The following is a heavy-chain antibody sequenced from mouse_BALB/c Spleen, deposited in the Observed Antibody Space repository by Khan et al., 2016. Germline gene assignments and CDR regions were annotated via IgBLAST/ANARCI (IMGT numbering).Heavy chain of an antibody. CDR2: ISYSGGT. Sequence: EVQLQESGPSLVKPSQTLSLTCSVTGDSITSGYWNWIRKFPGNKLEYMGYISYSGGTYNNPSLKSRISITRDTSKTQYYLQLNSVTTEDTGTYYCARYDGRSYVRGMDYWGQGLSVTVAS. V-gene: IGHV3-8*02. CDR3: ARYDGRSYVRGMDY. J-gene: IGHJ4*01. CDR1: GDSITSGY. D-gene: IGHD1-1*01.